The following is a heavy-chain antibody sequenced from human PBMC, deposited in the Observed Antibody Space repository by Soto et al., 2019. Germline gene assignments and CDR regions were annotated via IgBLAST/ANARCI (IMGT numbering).Heavy chain of an antibody. CDR3: AREPTTVTNYYYYALDV. Sequence: QVQLQESGPGLVKPSETLSLTCTVSGGSVSSGSYYWSWIRQPPGKGLEWIGYISYSGSTNYNPSLQSRVTISVDTSKNQFSLKLSSVTAADTAVYYCAREPTTVTNYYYYALDVWGQGTTVTVSS. J-gene: IGHJ6*02. CDR2: ISYSGST. CDR1: GGSVSSGSYY. V-gene: IGHV4-61*01. D-gene: IGHD4-17*01.